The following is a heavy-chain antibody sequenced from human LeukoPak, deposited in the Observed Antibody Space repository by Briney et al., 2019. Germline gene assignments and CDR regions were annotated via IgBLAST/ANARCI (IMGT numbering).Heavy chain of an antibody. V-gene: IGHV4-4*02. CDR2: IYYSGST. D-gene: IGHD6-13*01. Sequence: SETLSLTCGVSGGSISASNWWSWVRQPPGKGLEWIGEIYYSGSTNYSPSLKSRLTMSVDKSKTQFSLNLSSVTAADTAVYYCARGAAAGSWVYGMDVWGRGTTVTVSS. CDR1: GGSISASNW. CDR3: ARGAAAGSWVYGMDV. J-gene: IGHJ6*02.